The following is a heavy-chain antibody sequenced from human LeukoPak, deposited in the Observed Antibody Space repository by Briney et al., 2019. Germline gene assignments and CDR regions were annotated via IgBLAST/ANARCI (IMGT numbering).Heavy chain of an antibody. V-gene: IGHV4-39*07. CDR3: ARVGDSSGYYYALYYFDY. Sequence: SETLSLTCTVSGGSISSSSYYWGWLRQPPGKGLEWIGSIYYSGSTYYNPSLKSRVTISVDTSTNQFSLKLSSVTAADTAVYYCARVGDSSGYYYALYYFDYWGQGTLVTVSS. CDR1: GGSISSSSYY. D-gene: IGHD3-22*01. J-gene: IGHJ4*02. CDR2: IYYSGST.